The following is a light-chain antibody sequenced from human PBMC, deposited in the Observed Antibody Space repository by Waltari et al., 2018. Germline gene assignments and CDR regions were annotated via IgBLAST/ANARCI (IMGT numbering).Light chain of an antibody. J-gene: IGLJ3*02. CDR1: SLRRYY. Sequence: VALGQTVRITCQGDSLRRYYASWYQQRPGQAPRLVLYGQDNRPSGIPDRFSGSTSGDTASLTITGAQAEDEADYYCHSRDTISTRVFGGGTRLNV. CDR2: GQD. CDR3: HSRDTISTRV. V-gene: IGLV3-19*01.